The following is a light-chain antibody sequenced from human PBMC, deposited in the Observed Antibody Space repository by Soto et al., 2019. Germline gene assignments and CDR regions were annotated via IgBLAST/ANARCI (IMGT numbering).Light chain of an antibody. CDR1: QSVNSNY. Sequence: VLKPSPGALSLSQGERATLSCRASQSVNSNYLAWYQQKPGQAPRLLIYAASNRATGIPDRFSGSGSGTDFTLTITRLEPEDFAVYYCQPYSSSRPLGQGTKVDVK. CDR3: QPYSSSRP. V-gene: IGKV3-20*01. CDR2: AAS. J-gene: IGKJ1*01.